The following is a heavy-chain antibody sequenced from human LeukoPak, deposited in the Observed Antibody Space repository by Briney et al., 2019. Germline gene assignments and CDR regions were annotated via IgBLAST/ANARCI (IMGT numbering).Heavy chain of an antibody. CDR3: ARELSLDV. Sequence: GGSLRLSCAASGFTVSSNYMSWVRQAPGKGLEWVSAIYSGGYTYHADSVKGRFTISRDNSKNTLYLQMNSLRAEDTAVYYRARELSLDVWGQGTTVTASS. CDR1: GFTVSSNY. J-gene: IGHJ6*02. V-gene: IGHV3-66*01. CDR2: IYSGGYT.